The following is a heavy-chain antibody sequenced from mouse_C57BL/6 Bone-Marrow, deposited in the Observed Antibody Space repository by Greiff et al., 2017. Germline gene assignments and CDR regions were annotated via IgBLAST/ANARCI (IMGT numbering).Heavy chain of an antibody. Sequence: VQLQQSGAELVRPGASVKLSCTASGFNIKDDYMHWVKQRPEQGLEWIGWIDPENGDTEYASKFQGKATITADTSSNTAYLQLSSLTSEDTAVYYCTYGWFPLFDYWGQGTTLTVSS. J-gene: IGHJ2*01. V-gene: IGHV14-4*01. CDR1: GFNIKDDY. D-gene: IGHD2-3*01. CDR3: TYGWFPLFDY. CDR2: IDPENGDT.